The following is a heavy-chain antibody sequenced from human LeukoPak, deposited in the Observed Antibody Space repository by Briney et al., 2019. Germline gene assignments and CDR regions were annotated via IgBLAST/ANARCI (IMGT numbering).Heavy chain of an antibody. CDR2: ISSSSSYI. V-gene: IGHV3-21*01. Sequence: GGSLRLSCAASGFTFSSYSMNWVRQAPGKGLEWVSSISSSSSYIYYADSVKGRFTISRDNAKNSLYLQMNSLRAEDTAVYYCARGYSSGWYNWFDPWGQGTPVTVSS. J-gene: IGHJ5*02. D-gene: IGHD6-19*01. CDR3: ARGYSSGWYNWFDP. CDR1: GFTFSSYS.